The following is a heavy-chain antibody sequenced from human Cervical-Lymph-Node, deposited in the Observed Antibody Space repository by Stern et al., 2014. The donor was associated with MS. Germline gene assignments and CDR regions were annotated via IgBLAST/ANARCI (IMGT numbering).Heavy chain of an antibody. CDR3: ARCGYGGYVSACDI. CDR2: IYHSGST. V-gene: IGHV4-30-2*01. Sequence: VQLVESGSGLVKPSQTLSLTCAVSGGSISSGGYSWSWIRQPPGKGLEWIGYIYHSGSTYYNPSLKSRVPISIDRSKNQFSLKLSSVTAADTAVYYCARCGYGGYVSACDIWGQGTMVTVSS. CDR1: GGSISSGGYS. J-gene: IGHJ3*02. D-gene: IGHD5-12*01.